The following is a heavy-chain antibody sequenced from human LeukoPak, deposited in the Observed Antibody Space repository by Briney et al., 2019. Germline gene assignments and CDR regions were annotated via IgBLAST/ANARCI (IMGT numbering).Heavy chain of an antibody. D-gene: IGHD2-8*01. CDR3: ARDCYGVCYKGIDY. CDR2: ISGSGAST. J-gene: IGHJ4*02. V-gene: IGHV3-23*01. Sequence: PGGSLRLSCLTSGFTLSTNAMSWVRQAPGKGLEWISGISGSGASTYYADSVKGRFTISRDNAKNSLYLQMNSLRAEDTAVYYCARDCYGVCYKGIDYWGQGNLVPVSS. CDR1: GFTLSTNA.